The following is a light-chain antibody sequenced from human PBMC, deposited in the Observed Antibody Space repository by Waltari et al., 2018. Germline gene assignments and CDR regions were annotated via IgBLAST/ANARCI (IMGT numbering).Light chain of an antibody. CDR1: SLKLESNY. J-gene: IGLJ2*01. CDR3: GTYDSSVSTGL. Sequence: QSVLTQPPSVSAAPGQRVTISSSVNSLKLESNYVSWYQQFPGAAPKLRVYENNKRPSDIPDRFSGSKSGTSATLDITGLQTGDEADYYCGTYDSSVSTGLFGGGTKLTVL. V-gene: IGLV1-51*02. CDR2: ENN.